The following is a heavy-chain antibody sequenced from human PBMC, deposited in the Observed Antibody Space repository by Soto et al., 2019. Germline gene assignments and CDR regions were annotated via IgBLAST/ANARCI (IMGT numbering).Heavy chain of an antibody. CDR1: GFTFSSYS. CDR2: ISSLSNSK. Sequence: PGGSLRLSCAASGFTFSSYSMNWFRQAPGKGLEWVSYISSLSNSKRYEDSVKGRFTISRDNAKNSLYLQMNGLRDEDTAVYYCARDPYYYGSGSPENFFDYWAQGTLVTVSS. D-gene: IGHD3-10*01. CDR3: ARDPYYYGSGSPENFFDY. J-gene: IGHJ4*02. V-gene: IGHV3-48*02.